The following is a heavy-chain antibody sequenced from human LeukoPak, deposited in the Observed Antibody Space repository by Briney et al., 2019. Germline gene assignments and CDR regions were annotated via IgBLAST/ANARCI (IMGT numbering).Heavy chain of an antibody. CDR3: ARGLYGSARGTFDI. CDR1: GFAFSDYS. V-gene: IGHV3-11*01. J-gene: IGHJ3*02. D-gene: IGHD3-10*01. Sequence: PGGSLRLSCAASGFAFSDYSMNWIRQAPGKGLEWVSYISNSGRTIYYADSVKGRFTISRDNPKNSLYVQMNSLRAEDTAVYYCARGLYGSARGTFDIWGQGTMVTVSS. CDR2: ISNSGRTI.